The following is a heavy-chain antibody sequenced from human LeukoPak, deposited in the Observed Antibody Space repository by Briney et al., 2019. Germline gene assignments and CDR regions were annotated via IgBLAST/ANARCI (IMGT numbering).Heavy chain of an antibody. J-gene: IGHJ4*02. CDR1: GFTFDDYA. CDR3: AKDTYYDSSGYYDY. Sequence: GGSLRLSCAASGFTFDDYAMHWVRQAPGKGLEWVSGISWNSGSIGYADSVKGRFTVSRDNAKNSLYLQMNSLRAEDTALYYCAKDTYYDSSGYYDYWGQGTLVTVSS. CDR2: ISWNSGSI. D-gene: IGHD3-22*01. V-gene: IGHV3-9*01.